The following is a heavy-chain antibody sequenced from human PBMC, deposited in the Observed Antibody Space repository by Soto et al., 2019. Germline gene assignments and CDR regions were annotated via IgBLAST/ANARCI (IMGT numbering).Heavy chain of an antibody. V-gene: IGHV3-23*01. D-gene: IGHD3-9*01. CDR3: ANPNYDILTGYPGGLVGMDV. CDR1: GFTFSSYA. CDR2: ISGSGGST. J-gene: IGHJ6*02. Sequence: PGGSLRLSCAASGFTFSSYAMSWVRQAPGKGLEWVSAISGSGGSTYYADSVKGRFTISRDNSKNTLYLQMNSLRAEDTAVYYCANPNYDILTGYPGGLVGMDVWGQGTTVTVSS.